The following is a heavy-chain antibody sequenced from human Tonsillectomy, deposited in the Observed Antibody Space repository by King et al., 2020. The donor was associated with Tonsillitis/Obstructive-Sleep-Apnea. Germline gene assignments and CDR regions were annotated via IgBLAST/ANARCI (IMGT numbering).Heavy chain of an antibody. J-gene: IGHJ3*02. CDR1: GFPFSNAW. CDR2: IRSRSDGGTT. CDR3: TTRAYEWELPPRGSIAFDI. D-gene: IGHD1-26*01. V-gene: IGHV3-15*01. Sequence: QLVQSGGGLVKPGGSLRLSCAASGFPFSNAWMNWVRQAPGKGLEWVGRIRSRSDGGTTDNAAPVKGRFTILRDDSKNTLYLQMNSLKIDDTAVYYCTTRAYEWELPPRGSIAFDIWGQGTMVTVSS.